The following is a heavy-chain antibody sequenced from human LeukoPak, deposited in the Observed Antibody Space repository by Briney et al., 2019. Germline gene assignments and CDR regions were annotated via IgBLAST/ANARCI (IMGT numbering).Heavy chain of an antibody. D-gene: IGHD2-15*01. CDR3: ARGAGYLDY. Sequence: SETLSLTCAVYGGSFSGYYCSWIRQPPGKGLEWIGEINHSGSTNYNPSLKSRVTISVDTSKNQFSLKLSSVTAADTAVYYCARGAGYLDYWGQGTLVTVSS. V-gene: IGHV4-34*01. J-gene: IGHJ4*02. CDR2: INHSGST. CDR1: GGSFSGYY.